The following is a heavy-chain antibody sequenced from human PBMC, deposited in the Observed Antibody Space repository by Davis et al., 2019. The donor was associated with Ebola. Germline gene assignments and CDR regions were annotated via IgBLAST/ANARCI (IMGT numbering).Heavy chain of an antibody. CDR3: AKEDGAWLNGYFDY. Sequence: GESLKISCVASGFTFNNYAMAWVRQAPGKGLEWVSGVSHTGGTTFYADSVRGRFSISRDISKSTLYLQMSSLTVEDTAVYYCAKEDGAWLNGYFDYWGQGILVTVSS. CDR2: VSHTGGTT. CDR1: GFTFNNYA. V-gene: IGHV3-23*01. J-gene: IGHJ4*02. D-gene: IGHD3-9*01.